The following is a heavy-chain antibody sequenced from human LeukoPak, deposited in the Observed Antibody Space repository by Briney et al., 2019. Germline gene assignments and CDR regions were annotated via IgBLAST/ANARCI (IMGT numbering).Heavy chain of an antibody. CDR2: TYYSGST. J-gene: IGHJ4*02. CDR3: ARRDYYDSSGPDPVY. Sequence: GSLRLSCAASGVTFSDYYMSWIRQAPGKGLEWIGSTYYSGSTYYNPSLKSRVTISVDTSKNQFSLKLSSVTAADTAVYYCARRDYYDSSGPDPVYWGQGTLVTVSS. D-gene: IGHD3-22*01. V-gene: IGHV4-39*01. CDR1: GVTFSDYY.